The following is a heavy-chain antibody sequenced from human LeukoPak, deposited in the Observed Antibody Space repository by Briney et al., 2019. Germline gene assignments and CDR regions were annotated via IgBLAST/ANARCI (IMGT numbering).Heavy chain of an antibody. CDR2: INPSGGST. CDR3: ARTVAGILGSGNWFDP. CDR1: GYTFTSYY. D-gene: IGHD6-19*01. Sequence: ASVKVSCKASGYTFTSYYMHWVRQAPGQGLEWMGIINPSGGSTSYAQKFQGRVTMTRDTSTSTVYMELSSLRSEDTAVYYCARTVAGILGSGNWFDPWGQGTLVTVSS. J-gene: IGHJ5*02. V-gene: IGHV1-46*01.